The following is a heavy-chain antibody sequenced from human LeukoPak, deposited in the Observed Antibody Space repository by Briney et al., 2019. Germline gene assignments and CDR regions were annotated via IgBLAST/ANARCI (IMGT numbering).Heavy chain of an antibody. D-gene: IGHD4-17*01. CDR1: GDSFSTHY. Sequence: SETLSLTCRVSGDSFSTHYWTWIRQPPGKGLEWIGYISSIGSTNYNPSLKSRVTISVDTSKKQFSLKMTSVTAADTAVYYCARDPTTVTKGFDIWGQGTMVTVSS. V-gene: IGHV4-59*11. J-gene: IGHJ3*02. CDR2: ISSIGST. CDR3: ARDPTTVTKGFDI.